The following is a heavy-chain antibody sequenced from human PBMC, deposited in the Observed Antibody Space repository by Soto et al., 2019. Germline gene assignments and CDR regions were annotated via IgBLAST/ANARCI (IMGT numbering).Heavy chain of an antibody. V-gene: IGHV3-15*07. CDR2: VKSKTDGGTT. Sequence: SGGSLRLSCAASGFIFSNAWVNLVRQAQGKGLEWVGRVKSKTDGGTTDFAAPVKGRFAISRDDSKNMVYLEMNSLKTEDTAIIFFTKNSYFNNLIGFLHSWGNGPLVTAS. CDR1: GFIFSNAW. CDR3: TKNSYFNNLIGFLHS. D-gene: IGHD2-21*02. J-gene: IGHJ5*01.